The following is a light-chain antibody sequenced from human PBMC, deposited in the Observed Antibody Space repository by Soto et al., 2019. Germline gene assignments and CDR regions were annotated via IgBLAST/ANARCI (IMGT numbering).Light chain of an antibody. CDR2: EVT. CDR3: SSYAGSNNLV. CDR1: SSDVGGYNS. V-gene: IGLV2-8*01. J-gene: IGLJ2*01. Sequence: QSVLTQPPSASGSPGQSVTISCTGTSSDVGGYNSVSWYQHHPGKAPKLMIYEVTKRPSGVPDRFSGSRSGNTASLTVSGLQAEDEADYYCSSYAGSNNLVFGGGTQLTVL.